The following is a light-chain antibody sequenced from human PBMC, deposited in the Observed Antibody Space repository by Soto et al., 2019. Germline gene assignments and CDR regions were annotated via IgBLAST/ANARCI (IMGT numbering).Light chain of an antibody. CDR3: SSYTSSSTYLV. CDR2: DVS. J-gene: IGLJ2*01. Sequence: QSALTQPASVSGSPGQSITISCTGTSSDVGGYNYVSWYQQHPGKAPKLMIYDVSNRPSGVSNRFSGSKSGNTASLTISGRHAEDEAYYYCSSYTSSSTYLVFGGGTKLTVL. CDR1: SSDVGGYNY. V-gene: IGLV2-14*01.